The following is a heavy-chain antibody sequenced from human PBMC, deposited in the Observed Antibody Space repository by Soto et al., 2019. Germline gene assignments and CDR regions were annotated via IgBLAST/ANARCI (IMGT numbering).Heavy chain of an antibody. CDR1: GYTFTNYG. V-gene: IGHV1-18*01. CDR3: ASGASCSSTSCYDNFHYGLSV. Sequence: ASVKVSCKASGYTFTNYGITWVRQAPGQGLEWMGWITASNGNANYAREIQGRLTLTRDTSTNTASMELRSLRSDDTAVYYCASGASCSSTSCYDNFHYGLSVWGQGTTVTVS. CDR2: ITASNGNA. D-gene: IGHD2-2*01. J-gene: IGHJ6*02.